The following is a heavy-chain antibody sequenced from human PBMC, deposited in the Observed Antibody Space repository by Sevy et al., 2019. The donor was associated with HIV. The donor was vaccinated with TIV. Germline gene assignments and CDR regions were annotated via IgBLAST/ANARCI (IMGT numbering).Heavy chain of an antibody. J-gene: IGHJ6*02. V-gene: IGHV3-30*18. D-gene: IGHD3-9*01. Sequence: GGSLRLSCVVSGIIFTSSGMHWVRQAPGKGLEWVAVISYHGRDKFYADSVKGRFTICRDNSKNILYLQMNGLRIEDTAVYYCAKDFTGYNGMDVWGQGTMVTVSS. CDR3: AKDFTGYNGMDV. CDR1: GIIFTSSG. CDR2: ISYHGRDK.